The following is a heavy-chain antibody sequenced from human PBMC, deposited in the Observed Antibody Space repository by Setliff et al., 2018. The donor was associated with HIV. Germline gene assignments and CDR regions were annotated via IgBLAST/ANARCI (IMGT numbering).Heavy chain of an antibody. Sequence: PSETLSLTCTVSGYSISSGYYWGWIRQPPGKGLEWIGNIYHSGSTYYNPSLKSRVTISVDTSKNQFSLKLSSVTAADTAVYYCARDLGNKPHHRRGKYYYYGMDVWGQGTTVTVSS. J-gene: IGHJ6*02. CDR3: ARDLGNKPHHRRGKYYYYGMDV. CDR1: GYSISSGYY. D-gene: IGHD3-10*01. V-gene: IGHV4-38-2*02. CDR2: IYHSGST.